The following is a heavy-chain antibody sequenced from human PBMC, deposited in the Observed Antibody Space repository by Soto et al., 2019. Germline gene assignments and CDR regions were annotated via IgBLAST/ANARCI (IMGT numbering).Heavy chain of an antibody. Sequence: QVQLQESGPGLVKPSETLSLSCTVSGGSVSSGSHFWSWIRQPPGKGPEWIGNIFYSGSTNYNPSLKSRVTISVDTSNNQFSLKLRSVTAADTAVYYCASSTNGGNRQGYFQHWGQGTLVIVSS. V-gene: IGHV4-61*01. CDR1: GGSVSSGSHF. J-gene: IGHJ1*01. CDR2: IFYSGST. CDR3: ASSTNGGNRQGYFQH. D-gene: IGHD2-8*01.